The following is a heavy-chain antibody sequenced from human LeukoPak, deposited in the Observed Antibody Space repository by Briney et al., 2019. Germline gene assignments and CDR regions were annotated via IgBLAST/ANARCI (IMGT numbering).Heavy chain of an antibody. J-gene: IGHJ4*02. CDR1: GFTFSSYA. Sequence: GGSLRLSCAASGFTFSSYAMSWVRQVPGKGLEWVSAISGSAAKASYADSMKGRVTIFRDNSKNTLYLEMNSLRVEDTAVYFCAKQHSFDRSGYPDYWGQGTLVTVAS. CDR3: AKQHSFDRSGYPDY. V-gene: IGHV3-23*01. CDR2: ISGSAAKA. D-gene: IGHD3-22*01.